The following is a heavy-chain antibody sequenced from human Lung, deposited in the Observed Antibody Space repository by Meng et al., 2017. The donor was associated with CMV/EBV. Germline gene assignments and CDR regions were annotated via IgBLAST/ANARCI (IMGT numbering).Heavy chain of an antibody. CDR2: IYINGDT. Sequence: QVHLQESGPGLVKPSXTLTITCSVSGVSISGFYWSWIRQPAEKGLEWIGSIYINGDTNYNPSLKSRVTISKDTSKNQIPLRLTSVTAADTAIYYCATGSGDFDHWGRGTLVTVSS. V-gene: IGHV4-4*07. CDR1: GVSISGFY. CDR3: ATGSGDFDH. D-gene: IGHD1-26*01. J-gene: IGHJ4*02.